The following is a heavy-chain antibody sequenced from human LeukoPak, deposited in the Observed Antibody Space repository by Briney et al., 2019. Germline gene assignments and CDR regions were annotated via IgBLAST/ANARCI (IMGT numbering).Heavy chain of an antibody. CDR2: IYHSGST. J-gene: IGHJ5*02. Sequence: SQTLSLICAVSGGSISSGGYSWSWIRQPPGKGLEWIGYIYHSGSTYYNPSLKSRVTISVDRSKNQFSLKLSSVTAADTAVYYCARGDILTGYYINWFDPWGQGTLVTVSS. CDR1: GGSISSGGYS. CDR3: ARGDILTGYYINWFDP. D-gene: IGHD3-9*01. V-gene: IGHV4-30-2*01.